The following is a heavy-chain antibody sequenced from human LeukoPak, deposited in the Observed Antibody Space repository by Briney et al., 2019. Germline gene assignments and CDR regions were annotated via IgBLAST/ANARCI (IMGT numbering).Heavy chain of an antibody. CDR1: GGTFSSYT. D-gene: IGHD3-10*01. J-gene: IGHJ6*03. CDR2: IIPLFGTP. Sequence: SVTVSCKASGGTFSSYTISWVRQAPGQGLEWMGGIIPLFGTPDYAQKLQDRLTITADKSTSTAYMELSSLRSEEAAVYYCARVPLRVTMVRERKSPTYYYYYYMDVWGKGTTVTISS. CDR3: ARVPLRVTMVRERKSPTYYYYYYMDV. V-gene: IGHV1-69*06.